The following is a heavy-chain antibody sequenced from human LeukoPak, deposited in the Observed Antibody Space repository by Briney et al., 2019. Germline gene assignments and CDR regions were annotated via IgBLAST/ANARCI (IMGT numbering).Heavy chain of an antibody. V-gene: IGHV3-20*01. CDR2: INWNGGST. Sequence: GGSLRLSCAASGFTFDDYGMSWVRQAPGKELEWVSGINWNGGSTGYADSVKGRFTISGDNAKNSLYLQMNSLRAEDTTLYHCARAELAAAGFSSPLFAWFDPWGQGTLVTVSS. J-gene: IGHJ5*02. CDR1: GFTFDDYG. D-gene: IGHD6-13*01. CDR3: ARAELAAAGFSSPLFAWFDP.